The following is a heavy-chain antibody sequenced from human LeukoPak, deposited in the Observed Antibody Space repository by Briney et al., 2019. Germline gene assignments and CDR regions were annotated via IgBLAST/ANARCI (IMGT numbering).Heavy chain of an antibody. CDR2: ISSNSATM. CDR1: GFTFSSYS. D-gene: IGHD3-22*01. CDR3: ARDYYDSSGYSSAFDY. Sequence: GGSLTLSCAASGFTFSSYSMNWVRQAPGKGLEWVSYISSNSATMYHADSVKGRFTISRDNAKNSLFLQLNSLRAEDTAVYYCARDYYDSSGYSSAFDYWGQGSLVTVSS. J-gene: IGHJ4*02. V-gene: IGHV3-48*01.